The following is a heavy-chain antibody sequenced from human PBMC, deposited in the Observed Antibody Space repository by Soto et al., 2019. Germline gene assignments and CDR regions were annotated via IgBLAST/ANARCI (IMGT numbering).Heavy chain of an antibody. Sequence: SVKVSCKASGGTFSSYAISWVRQAPGQGREWVGGSVPSFGTANYAQKVEGRVTISADESASTAYMGLRSLRSEDTAVYYCARGRSSWSNYYYYGMDVWGQRTTVTVSS. V-gene: IGHV1-69*13. J-gene: IGHJ6*02. CDR1: GGTFSSYA. CDR3: ARGRSSWSNYYYYGMDV. D-gene: IGHD6-13*01. CDR2: SVPSFGTA.